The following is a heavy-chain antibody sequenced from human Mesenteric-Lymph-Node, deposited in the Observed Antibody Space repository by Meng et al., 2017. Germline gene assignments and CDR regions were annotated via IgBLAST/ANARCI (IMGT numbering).Heavy chain of an antibody. D-gene: IGHD3-10*01. CDR1: GFTFSSYE. CDR2: ISSSGNTI. CDR3: VRDLRGTSGDDF. J-gene: IGHJ4*02. V-gene: IGHV3-48*03. Sequence: GESLKISCAASGFTFSSYEMNWVRQAPGKGLEWVSYISSSGNTIYYADSVKGRFTVSRDNAKNSMYLQMNSLRAEDTAFYYCVRDLRGTSGDDFWGQGTLVTVSS.